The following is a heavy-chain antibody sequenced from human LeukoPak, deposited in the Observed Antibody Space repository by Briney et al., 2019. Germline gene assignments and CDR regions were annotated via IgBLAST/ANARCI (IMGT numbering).Heavy chain of an antibody. CDR1: GFTFSSYA. V-gene: IGHV3-23*01. J-gene: IGHJ4*02. D-gene: IGHD6-13*01. CDR2: ISGSGGST. Sequence: GGSLRLSCAASGFTFSSYAMSWVRQAPGKGLEWVSAISGSGGSTYYADSVKGRFTISRDNSKNTLYVQMNSLRGEDTAVYYCAKDLGYRSNWYSFDDWGQGTLVAVSS. CDR3: AKDLGYRSNWYSFDD.